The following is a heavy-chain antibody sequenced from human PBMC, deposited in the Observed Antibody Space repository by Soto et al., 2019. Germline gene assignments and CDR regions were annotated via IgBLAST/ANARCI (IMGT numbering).Heavy chain of an antibody. J-gene: IGHJ4*02. CDR2: IYPRDGST. Sequence: QVQLVQSGAEVTKPGASVKVSCKASGYTFTTLYMHWVRQAPGQGLEWMGMIYPRDGSTKIPQKFQGRVTMTKDTSTSSIFMELNSLRSDDTALYYCVRDKEGFDYWGQGTLVTVSS. V-gene: IGHV1-46*01. CDR1: GYTFTTLY. CDR3: VRDKEGFDY.